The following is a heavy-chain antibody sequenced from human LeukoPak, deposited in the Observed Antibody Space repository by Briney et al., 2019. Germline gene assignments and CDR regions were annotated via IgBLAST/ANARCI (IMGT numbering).Heavy chain of an antibody. D-gene: IGHD3-9*01. J-gene: IGHJ6*03. CDR2: ISGSGGST. CDR3: AKCILTGYYKGYMDV. Sequence: GGTLKLSCAASGFTFSSFGMSWVRQAPGKGLEWVSAISGSGGSTYYADSVKGRFTISRDNSKNTLYLQMNSLRAEDTAVYYCAKCILTGYYKGYMDVWGKGTTVTISS. CDR1: GFTFSSFG. V-gene: IGHV3-23*01.